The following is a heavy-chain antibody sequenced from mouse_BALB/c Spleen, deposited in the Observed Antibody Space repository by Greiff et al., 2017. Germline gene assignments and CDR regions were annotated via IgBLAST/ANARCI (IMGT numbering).Heavy chain of an antibody. CDR2: INPYNDGT. Sequence: EVQLQQSGPELVKPWASVKMSCKASGYTFTSYVMHWVKQKPGQGLEWIGYINPYNDGTKYNEKFKGKATLTSDKSSSTAYMELSSLTSEDSAVYYCARPAYYGNSGFAYWGQGTLVTVSA. CDR3: ARPAYYGNSGFAY. D-gene: IGHD2-10*01. CDR1: GYTFTSYV. V-gene: IGHV1-14*01. J-gene: IGHJ3*01.